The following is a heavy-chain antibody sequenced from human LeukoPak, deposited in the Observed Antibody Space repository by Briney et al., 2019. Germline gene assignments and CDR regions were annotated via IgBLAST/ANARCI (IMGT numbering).Heavy chain of an antibody. CDR3: ARAEYDSSGYYWDY. CDR2: IKQGGSEK. J-gene: IGHJ4*02. Sequence: PGGSLRLSCAASGFTFSSYWMSWVRQAPGKGLEWVANIKQGGSEKYYVDSVKGRFTISRDNAKNSLYLQMNSLRAEDTAVYYCARAEYDSSGYYWDYWGQGTLVTVSS. V-gene: IGHV3-7*03. D-gene: IGHD3-22*01. CDR1: GFTFSSYW.